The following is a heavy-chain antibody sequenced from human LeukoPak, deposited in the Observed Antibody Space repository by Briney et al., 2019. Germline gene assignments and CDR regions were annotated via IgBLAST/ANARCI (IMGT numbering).Heavy chain of an antibody. V-gene: IGHV3-15*01. Sequence: SGGSLRLSCAASGFTFSNAWMSWVRQAPGKGLEWVGRIKSKTDGGTTDYAETVKGRFTISRDDSKNTLYLQMNSPKTEDTAVYYCTAGSGSYYKYYFDYWGQGTLVTVSS. CDR1: GFTFSNAW. D-gene: IGHD3-10*01. J-gene: IGHJ4*02. CDR2: IKSKTDGGTT. CDR3: TAGSGSYYKYYFDY.